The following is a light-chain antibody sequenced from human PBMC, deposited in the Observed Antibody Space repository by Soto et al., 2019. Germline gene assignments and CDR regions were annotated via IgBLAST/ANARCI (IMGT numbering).Light chain of an antibody. CDR1: QSVRSN. V-gene: IGKV3-15*01. CDR3: HQYNIWPPLL. CDR2: GAS. J-gene: IGKJ4*01. Sequence: EVVMTQSPANLSVSPGVGATLSCKASQSVRSNLAWYQQKPGQAPGLLIYGASTRATGIPARFSGSGSGTEYTLTISGLQSEDFAVYYCHQYNIWPPLLFGGGTKVDIK.